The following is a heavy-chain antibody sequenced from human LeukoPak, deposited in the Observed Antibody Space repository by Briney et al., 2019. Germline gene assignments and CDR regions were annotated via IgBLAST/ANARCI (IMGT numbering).Heavy chain of an antibody. D-gene: IGHD2-2*01. Sequence: ASVKVSCKASGYTFTGYYMHWVRQAPGQGLEWMGWINPNSGGTNYAQKFQGRVTMTRDTSISTAYMELSRLRSDDTAVYYCARGDFLGDIVVVPAALDYWAREPWSPSPQ. CDR2: INPNSGGT. V-gene: IGHV1-2*02. CDR1: GYTFTGYY. J-gene: IGHJ4*02. CDR3: ARGDFLGDIVVVPAALDY.